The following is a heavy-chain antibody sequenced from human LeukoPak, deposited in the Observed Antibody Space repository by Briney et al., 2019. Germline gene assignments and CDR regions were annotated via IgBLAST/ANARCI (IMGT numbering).Heavy chain of an antibody. J-gene: IGHJ4*02. D-gene: IGHD2-15*01. CDR3: ARTGMVGAADY. V-gene: IGHV4-39*01. CDR2: INYSGNT. Sequence: SETLSLTCSVSGGSISTSDYNWGCIRQPPGKGLEWIGSINYSGNTYYNPSLKSRVTISVDTSKGQFSLKLSSVTAADTAVYYCARTGMVGAADYWGQGTLVTVSS. CDR1: GGSISTSDYN.